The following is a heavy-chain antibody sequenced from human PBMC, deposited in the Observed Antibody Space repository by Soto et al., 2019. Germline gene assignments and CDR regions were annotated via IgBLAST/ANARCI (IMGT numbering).Heavy chain of an antibody. CDR1: GYTFTSYN. D-gene: IGHD6-19*01. Sequence: ASAKVSCKASGYTFTSYNINWVGQSTVQGLEWMGWRNPNSGNTGYAQKFQGRVTMTRNTSISTAYMELSSLRSEDTAVYYCARGSSGWYGAPYYYYYGMDVWGQGTTVTVSS. J-gene: IGHJ6*02. CDR2: RNPNSGNT. V-gene: IGHV1-8*01. CDR3: ARGSSGWYGAPYYYYYGMDV.